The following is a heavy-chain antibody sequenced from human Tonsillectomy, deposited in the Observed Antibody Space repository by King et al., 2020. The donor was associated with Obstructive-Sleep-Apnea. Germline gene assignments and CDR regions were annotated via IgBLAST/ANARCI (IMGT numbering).Heavy chain of an antibody. CDR3: AILHYDILTGTFDL. D-gene: IGHD3-9*01. J-gene: IGHJ2*01. V-gene: IGHV3-9*01. CDR1: GLTFDDYA. Sequence: QLVQSGGGLVQPGRSLRLSCAASGLTFDDYAMHWVRQAPGKGLEWVSGISWNSGSIGYADSVKGRFTISRDNAKNSLYLQMNSLRAEDTALYFCAILHYDILTGTFDLWGRGTLVTVSS. CDR2: ISWNSGSI.